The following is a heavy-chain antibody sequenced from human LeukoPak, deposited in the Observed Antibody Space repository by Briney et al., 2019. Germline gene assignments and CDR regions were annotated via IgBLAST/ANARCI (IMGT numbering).Heavy chain of an antibody. Sequence: SKTLSLTCTVSGGSISSYYWSWIRQPPGKGLEWIGYIYYSGSTNYNPSLKSRVTISVDTSKNQFSLKLSSVTAADTAVYYCARLDDYGDYDWFDPWGQGTLVTVSS. CDR3: ARLDDYGDYDWFDP. D-gene: IGHD4-17*01. J-gene: IGHJ5*02. V-gene: IGHV4-59*08. CDR2: IYYSGST. CDR1: GGSISSYY.